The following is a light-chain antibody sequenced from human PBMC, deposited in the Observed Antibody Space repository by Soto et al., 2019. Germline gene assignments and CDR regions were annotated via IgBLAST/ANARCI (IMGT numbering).Light chain of an antibody. CDR1: HIVMKD. CDR2: DSS. CDR3: QQYNKWTLT. V-gene: IGKV3-15*01. Sequence: VMTQSPATLSVSPGERAPLSCRASHIVMKDLAWYQKKPGQDPRLLIYDSSTRASGIPPRFSGGGSGTDFYLTISRLQSEDFAVYYCQQYNKWTLTVGGGAKLEIK. J-gene: IGKJ4*01.